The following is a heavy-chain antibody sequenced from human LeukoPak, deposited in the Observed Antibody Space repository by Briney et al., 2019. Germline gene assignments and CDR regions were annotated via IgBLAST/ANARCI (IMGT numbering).Heavy chain of an antibody. J-gene: IGHJ4*02. CDR1: GFTFSSYG. Sequence: SGGSLRLSCVASGFTFSSYGMHWVRQAPGKGLEWVAVISLDGRIEYYADSVQGRFTISRDNSKNTLYLQMNSLRAEDTAVYYCTAGSYWATYWGQGTLVTVSS. CDR2: ISLDGRIE. D-gene: IGHD3-22*01. V-gene: IGHV3-30*03. CDR3: TAGSYWATY.